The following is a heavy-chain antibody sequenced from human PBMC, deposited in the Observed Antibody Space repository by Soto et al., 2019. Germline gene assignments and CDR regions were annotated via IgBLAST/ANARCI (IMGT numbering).Heavy chain of an antibody. D-gene: IGHD4-17*01. V-gene: IGHV3-23*01. CDR2: ITYSGDTT. J-gene: IGHJ4*02. CDR3: AKDWPATSSVKADY. CDR1: GFGFSTYA. Sequence: EVHLLESGGTLIQPGGSLRLSCAASGFGFSTYAMTWVRQAPGKGLEWVSGITYSGDTTYYAYSVKGRFTISRDNFKNTVYLQLNSLRPDDAAMYCCAKDWPATSSVKADYWGQGTLVTVSS.